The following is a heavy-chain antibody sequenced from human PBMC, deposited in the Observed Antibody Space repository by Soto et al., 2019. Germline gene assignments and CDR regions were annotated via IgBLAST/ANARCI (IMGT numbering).Heavy chain of an antibody. CDR2: IWHDGRNK. Sequence: QVQLVESGGGVVQPGRSLRLSCAASGFTFSSFGMHWVRQAPGKGLEWVAVIWHDGRNKYYADFVKGRFTISRDNSKNTRYLQMNSLSAEDTAVYCGASRSPALDYWGQGTLVTVSS. CDR3: ASRSPALDY. CDR1: GFTFSSFG. J-gene: IGHJ4*02. V-gene: IGHV3-33*01. D-gene: IGHD2-2*01.